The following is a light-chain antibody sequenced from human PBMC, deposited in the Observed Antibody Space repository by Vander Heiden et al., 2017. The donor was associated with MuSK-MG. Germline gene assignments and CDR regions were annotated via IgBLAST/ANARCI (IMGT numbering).Light chain of an antibody. CDR3: QVWDSSTVV. J-gene: IGLJ2*01. CDR2: RGN. V-gene: IGLV3-9*01. CDR1: NIGNKN. Sequence: SYELTQPLSVSVALGQTDRITCGGNNIGNKNVRWYQQKPGQAPVLVIYRGNNRPSGIPERFSGSNSGNTATLTISSAQAGDEADYYCQVWDSSTVVFGGGTKLTVL.